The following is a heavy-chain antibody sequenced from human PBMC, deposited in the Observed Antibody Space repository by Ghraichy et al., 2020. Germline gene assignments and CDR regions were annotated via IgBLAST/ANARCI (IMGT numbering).Heavy chain of an antibody. CDR3: AKDSSTGYYDSSGYFDY. D-gene: IGHD3-22*01. CDR1: GFTFSSYG. Sequence: GGSLRLSCAASGFTFSSYGMHWVRQAPGKGLEWVAVISYDGSNKYYADSVKGRFTISRDNSKNTLYLQMNSLRAEDTAVYYCAKDSSTGYYDSSGYFDYWGQGTLVTVSS. V-gene: IGHV3-30*18. CDR2: ISYDGSNK. J-gene: IGHJ4*02.